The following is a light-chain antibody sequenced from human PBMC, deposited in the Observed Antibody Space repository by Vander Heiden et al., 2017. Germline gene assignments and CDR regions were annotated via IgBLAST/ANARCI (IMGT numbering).Light chain of an antibody. V-gene: IGKV1-5*03. CDR3: HQYNSFTWT. Sequence: DIQMTQSPSTLSASVGDRVTITCRASQSINTYLAWYQQKPGKAPNLLIYKASILESGVPSRFSGSGSGTEFTLTISSLQPDDFATYYCHQYNSFTWTFGQGTKVEIK. CDR2: KAS. J-gene: IGKJ1*01. CDR1: QSINTY.